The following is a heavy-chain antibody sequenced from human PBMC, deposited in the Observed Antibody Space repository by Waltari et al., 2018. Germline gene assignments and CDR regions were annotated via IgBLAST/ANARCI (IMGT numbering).Heavy chain of an antibody. Sequence: QVQLVESGGGVVQPGGSLRLSCAASKFTFSSYALHWVRQAPGKGVEWVELISYDGNNKYYADSVRGRFTISRDNSDNTLFLQMNSLRVEDTAVYYCAVETRASWGQGTLVTVSS. CDR3: AVETRAS. D-gene: IGHD1-26*01. CDR2: ISYDGNNK. J-gene: IGHJ4*02. V-gene: IGHV3-30-3*01. CDR1: KFTFSSYA.